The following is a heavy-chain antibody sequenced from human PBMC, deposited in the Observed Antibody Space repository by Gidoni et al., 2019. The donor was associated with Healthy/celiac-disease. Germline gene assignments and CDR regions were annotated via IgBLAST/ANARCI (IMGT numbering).Heavy chain of an antibody. CDR3: ARDSHLGFYGADYYGMDV. CDR1: GFTVRSTY. D-gene: IGHD3-3*01. Sequence: EVQLVETGGGLIQPGGSLRLSCAASGFTVRSTYMSWVRQAPGKGLEWVSVIYSGGSTYYADSVKGRFTISRDNSKNTLYLQMNSLRAEDTAVYYCARDSHLGFYGADYYGMDVWGQGTTVTVSS. CDR2: IYSGGST. J-gene: IGHJ6*02. V-gene: IGHV3-53*02.